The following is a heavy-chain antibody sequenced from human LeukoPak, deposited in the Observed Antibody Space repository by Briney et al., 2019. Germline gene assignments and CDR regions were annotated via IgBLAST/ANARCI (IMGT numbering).Heavy chain of an antibody. D-gene: IGHD3-16*01. CDR2: INHGGST. CDR3: ARVLPGDYVWYFDY. V-gene: IGHV4-34*01. Sequence: PSETLSLTCAVYGGSFSGYYWSWIRQPPGKGLEWIGEINHGGSTIYNPSLKSRITISVDTSKNQFSLKLRSVTAADTAVYYCARVLPGDYVWYFDYWGQGTLVTVSS. J-gene: IGHJ4*02. CDR1: GGSFSGYY.